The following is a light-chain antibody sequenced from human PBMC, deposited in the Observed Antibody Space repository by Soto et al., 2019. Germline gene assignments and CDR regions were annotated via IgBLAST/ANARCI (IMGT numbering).Light chain of an antibody. Sequence: QSVLTQPASVSGSPGQSITISCTGSSGDIGDYKYVSWYKQHPGKAPKLMIYDVSNRPSGVSNRFSAPKSGNTASLTISGLQAEDEADYYCSSYTSTNFVIFGGGTKVTVL. CDR1: SGDIGDYKY. CDR2: DVS. CDR3: SSYTSTNFVI. V-gene: IGLV2-14*01. J-gene: IGLJ2*01.